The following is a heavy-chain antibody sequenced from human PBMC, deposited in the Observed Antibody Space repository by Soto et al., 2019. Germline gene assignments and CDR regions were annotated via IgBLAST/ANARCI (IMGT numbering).Heavy chain of an antibody. Sequence: PGGSLRLSCAASGFTFSSYAMSWVRQAPGKGLEWVSAISGSGGSTYYADSVKGRFTISRDNSKNTLYLQMNSLRAEDTAVYYCARVMITFGGVIGHDAFDIWGQGTMVTVSS. V-gene: IGHV3-23*01. J-gene: IGHJ3*02. CDR3: ARVMITFGGVIGHDAFDI. D-gene: IGHD3-16*02. CDR1: GFTFSSYA. CDR2: ISGSGGST.